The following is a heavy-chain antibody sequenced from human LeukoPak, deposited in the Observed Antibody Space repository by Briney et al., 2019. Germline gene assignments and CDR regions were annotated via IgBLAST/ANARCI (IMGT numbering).Heavy chain of an antibody. D-gene: IGHD4-17*01. V-gene: IGHV3-7*05. CDR3: ARDKSYGDSEDY. CDR2: IYQAGSEK. Sequence: GGSLRLSCAASGFTFNLYWMSWVRQAPGKGLEWVANIYQAGSEKYYVDSVKGRFTISRDNAKNSLYLQLNSLRVEDTAVYYCARDKSYGDSEDYWGQGTLVTVSS. CDR1: GFTFNLYW. J-gene: IGHJ4*02.